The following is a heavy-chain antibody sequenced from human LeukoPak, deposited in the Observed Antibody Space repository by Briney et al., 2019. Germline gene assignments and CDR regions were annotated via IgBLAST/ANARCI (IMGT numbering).Heavy chain of an antibody. CDR2: ISSSGSTI. D-gene: IGHD3-10*02. CDR3: AELGITMIGGV. CDR1: GLIFSTYG. Sequence: GGSLRLSCAASGLIFSTYGMNWVRQAPGKGLEWVSYISSSGSTIYYADSVKGRFTISRDNAKNSLYLQMNSLRAEDTAVYYCAELGITMIGGVWGKGTTVTISS. J-gene: IGHJ6*04. V-gene: IGHV3-48*03.